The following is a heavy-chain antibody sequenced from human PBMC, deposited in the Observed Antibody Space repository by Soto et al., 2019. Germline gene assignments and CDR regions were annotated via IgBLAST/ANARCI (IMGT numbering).Heavy chain of an antibody. CDR1: GGSVSTGVHY. V-gene: IGHV4-61*08. Sequence: QVQLQESGPGLVKPSETLSLTCTVSVSGGSVSTGVHYWSWIRQPPGKGLEWIGYIYYSGSTNYNPSLKSRVTISVDTSKNQFSLKLTSVTAADTADYYCARGYYTSWYWFDRWGRGTLVTVSS. D-gene: IGHD6-13*01. CDR2: IYYSGST. CDR3: ARGYYTSWYWFDR. J-gene: IGHJ2*01.